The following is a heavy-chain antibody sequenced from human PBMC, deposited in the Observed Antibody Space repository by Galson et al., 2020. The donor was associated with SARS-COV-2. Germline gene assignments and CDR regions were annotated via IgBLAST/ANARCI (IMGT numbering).Heavy chain of an antibody. Sequence: SETLSLTCTVSGGSISSYYWSWIRQPPGKGLEWIVYINYSGTTNYNPSLKSRVTISVDTSKNQFSLKLSSVTAADTAVYYCARGGGLVGFDPWGQGTLVTVSS. CDR1: GGSISSYY. V-gene: IGHV4-59*01. J-gene: IGHJ5*02. CDR2: INYSGTT. D-gene: IGHD3-16*01. CDR3: ARGGGLVGFDP.